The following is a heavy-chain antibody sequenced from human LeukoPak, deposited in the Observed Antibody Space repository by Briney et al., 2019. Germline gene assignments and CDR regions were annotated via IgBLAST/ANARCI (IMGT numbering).Heavy chain of an antibody. CDR2: IYYSGST. D-gene: IGHD3-16*01. V-gene: IGHV4-39*01. CDR1: GGSISSSSCY. CDR3: ARGGRVQIYYFDY. J-gene: IGHJ4*02. Sequence: SETLSLTCTVSGGSISSSSCYWGWIRQPPGKGLEWIGSIYYSGSTYYNPSLKSRVTISVDTSKNQFSLKLSSVTAADTAVYYCARGGRVQIYYFDYWGQGTLVTVSS.